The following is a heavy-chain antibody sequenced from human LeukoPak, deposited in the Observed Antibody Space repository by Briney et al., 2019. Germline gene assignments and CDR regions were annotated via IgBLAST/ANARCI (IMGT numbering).Heavy chain of an antibody. J-gene: IGHJ6*02. V-gene: IGHV3-48*03. Sequence: GGSLRLSCAASGFTFSSYEMNWVRQAPGKGLEWVSYISSSGSTIYYADSVKGRFTISRDNAKNSLYLQMNSLRAEDTAVYYCAREGFGDQRGYYYYGMDVWGQGATVTVSS. CDR1: GFTFSSYE. CDR3: AREGFGDQRGYYYYGMDV. CDR2: ISSSGSTI. D-gene: IGHD3-10*01.